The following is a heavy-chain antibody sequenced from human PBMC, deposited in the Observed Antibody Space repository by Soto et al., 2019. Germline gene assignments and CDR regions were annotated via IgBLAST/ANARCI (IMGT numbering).Heavy chain of an antibody. Sequence: PGGSLRLFCAVSGFPLEKYGMNWVRQAPGKGLEWVSSISFSGDYIYYADSVKGRFTISRDNARNSLYLQMNRLGVDDTALYFCARATFFWNHDYCGQVTHVTVSS. CDR1: GFPLEKYG. V-gene: IGHV3-21*01. J-gene: IGHJ4*02. CDR2: ISFSGDYI. D-gene: IGHD3-3*01. CDR3: ARATFFWNHDY.